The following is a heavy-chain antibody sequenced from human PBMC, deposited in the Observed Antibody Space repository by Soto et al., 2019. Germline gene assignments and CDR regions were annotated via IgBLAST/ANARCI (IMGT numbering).Heavy chain of an antibody. V-gene: IGHV4-30-4*01. J-gene: IGHJ1*01. CDR3: ARESGIAAAGTGGYFQH. CDR1: GGSISSGDYY. CDR2: IYYSGST. D-gene: IGHD6-13*01. Sequence: QVQLQESGPGLVKPSQTLSLTCTVSGGSISSGDYYWSWIRQPPGKGLEWIGYIYYSGSTYYNPSLKSRVTISVDTSKNQFSLKLSSVTAADTAVYYCARESGIAAAGTGGYFQHWGQGTLVTVSS.